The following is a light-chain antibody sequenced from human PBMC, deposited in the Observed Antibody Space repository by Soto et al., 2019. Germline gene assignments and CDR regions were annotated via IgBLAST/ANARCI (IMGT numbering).Light chain of an antibody. CDR2: GAS. CDR1: QSFSSSY. V-gene: IGKV3-20*01. Sequence: EIVLTQSPGTLSLSPGERATLSCRASQSFSSSYLAWYQQKPGQAPRLLIYGASSRATGIPDRFSGGGSGTDFSLIISRLDPEDFAVYYCQQYSRTPITFGQGTRLEIK. J-gene: IGKJ5*01. CDR3: QQYSRTPIT.